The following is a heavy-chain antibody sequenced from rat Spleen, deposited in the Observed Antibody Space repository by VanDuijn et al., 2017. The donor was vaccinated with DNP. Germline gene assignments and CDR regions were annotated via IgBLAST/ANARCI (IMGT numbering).Heavy chain of an antibody. Sequence: EVQLVESGGGLVQPGRSLKLSCAASGFTFSDYYMTWVRQAPTKGLEWVASITGSGGTTYYPDSVKGRFTISRDNAKNTLYLQMNSLRSEDTATYYCATHSNYGDYWGQGVMVTVSS. V-gene: IGHV5-25*01. J-gene: IGHJ2*01. CDR3: ATHSNYGDY. CDR2: ITGSGGTT. CDR1: GFTFSDYY. D-gene: IGHD1-10*01.